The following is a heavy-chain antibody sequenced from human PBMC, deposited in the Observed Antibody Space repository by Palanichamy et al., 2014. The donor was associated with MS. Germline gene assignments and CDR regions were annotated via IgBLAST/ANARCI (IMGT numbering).Heavy chain of an antibody. D-gene: IGHD3-3*01. Sequence: EVQLVESGGGLVQPGGSLRLSCAASGFTFSSYWMHWVRQAPGKGLVWVARINSDESSTSHADSVKGRFTISRDNAKNTLYLQMNSLRAEDTAVCYCLAHYDFWSGHYVGNFWGQGTLVTVSS. CDR3: LAHYDFWSGHYVGNF. V-gene: IGHV3-74*01. CDR2: INSDESST. J-gene: IGHJ4*02. CDR1: GFTFSSYW.